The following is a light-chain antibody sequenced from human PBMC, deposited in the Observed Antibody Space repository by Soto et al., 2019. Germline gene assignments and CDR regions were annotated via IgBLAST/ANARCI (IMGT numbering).Light chain of an antibody. CDR1: QSGLYSSKNKNY. CDR3: QQYYTTPPT. Sequence: DIVMTQSPDSLAVSLGERATINCKSSQSGLYSSKNKNYLAWYQQKPGQPPKLLIYWASTRESGVPDRFSGSGSGTAFPLTISSLQAGDVAVYYCQQYYTTPPTFGGGTKVEIK. J-gene: IGKJ4*01. V-gene: IGKV4-1*01. CDR2: WAS.